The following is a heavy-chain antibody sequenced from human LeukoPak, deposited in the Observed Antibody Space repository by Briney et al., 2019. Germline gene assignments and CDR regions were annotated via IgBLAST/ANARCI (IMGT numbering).Heavy chain of an antibody. V-gene: IGHV3-7*01. CDR2: VKQDGSEK. J-gene: IGHJ4*02. Sequence: GGFMRLSCAASGFTFSSYWMSWVRQAPGKLLEWVTNVKQDGSEKYYVDSVKGRFTISRDNAKNSLYLQMNSLRAEDTAVYYCARGDADFDYWGQGTLVTVSS. CDR1: GFTFSSYW. CDR3: ARGDADFDY. D-gene: IGHD5-24*01.